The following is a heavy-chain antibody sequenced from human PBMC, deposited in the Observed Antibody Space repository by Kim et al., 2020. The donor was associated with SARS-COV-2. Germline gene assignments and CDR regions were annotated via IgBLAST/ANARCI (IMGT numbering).Heavy chain of an antibody. CDR2: FDPEDGET. J-gene: IGHJ5*02. CDR3: ATGPAGFGVVISWFDP. Sequence: ASVKVSCKVSGYTLIELSMHWVRQAPGKGLEWMGGFDPEDGETIYAQKFQGRVTMTEDTSTDTAYMELSSLRSEDTAVYYCATGPAGFGVVISWFDPWGQGTLVTVAS. D-gene: IGHD3-3*01. V-gene: IGHV1-24*01. CDR1: GYTLIELS.